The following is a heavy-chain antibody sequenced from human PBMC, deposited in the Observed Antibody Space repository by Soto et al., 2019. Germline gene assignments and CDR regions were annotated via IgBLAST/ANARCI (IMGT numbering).Heavy chain of an antibody. J-gene: IGHJ5*02. CDR1: GYIFTNND. D-gene: IGHD5-18*01. CDR2: MNPGSGDT. V-gene: IGHV1-8*01. CDR3: ARMASFGSLNWFDP. Sequence: VASVKVSCKASGYIFTNNDVSWVRQATGQGLEWMGWMNPGSGDTGYAQKFQGRVTMTRNISIATAYMELSSLRADDTAIYYCARMASFGSLNWFDPWGQGTLVTVS.